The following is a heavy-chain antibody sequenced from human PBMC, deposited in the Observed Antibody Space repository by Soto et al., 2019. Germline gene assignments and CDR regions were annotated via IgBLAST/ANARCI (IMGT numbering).Heavy chain of an antibody. D-gene: IGHD6-13*01. CDR2: IKQDGSEK. V-gene: IGHV3-7*01. CDR3: ARAMTRGYSTYWPLDY. J-gene: IGHJ4*01. CDR1: GFTFSSYC. Sequence: EVQLVESGGGLVQPGGSLRLSCAASGFTFSSYCMSWVRQAPGKGLEWVANIKQDGSEKYDVDSVKGRFTISRDNAKNSLYLQMNSLRAEDTAVYYCARAMTRGYSTYWPLDYWGQGPLVTVSS.